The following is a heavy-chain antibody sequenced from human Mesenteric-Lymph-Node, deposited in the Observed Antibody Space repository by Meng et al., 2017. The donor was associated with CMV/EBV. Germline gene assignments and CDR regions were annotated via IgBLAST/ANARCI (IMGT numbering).Heavy chain of an antibody. CDR1: GFTFSSYW. V-gene: IGHV3-7*01. CDR3: ARDRGGGQQLAKFDY. J-gene: IGHJ4*02. CDR2: IKQDGSEK. D-gene: IGHD6-13*01. Sequence: GESLKISCAASGFTFSSYWMSWVRQAPGKGLEWVANIKQDGSEKYYADSVKGRFTISRDNAKNSLYLQMKSLRAEDTAVYYCARDRGGGQQLAKFDYWGQGTLVTVSS.